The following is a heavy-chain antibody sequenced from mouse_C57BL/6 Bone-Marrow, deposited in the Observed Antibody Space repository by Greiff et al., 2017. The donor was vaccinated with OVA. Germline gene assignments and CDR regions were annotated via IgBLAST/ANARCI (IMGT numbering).Heavy chain of an antibody. V-gene: IGHV1-72*01. D-gene: IGHD1-1*01. CDR1: GYTFTSYW. Sequence: QVQLQQPGPELVKPGASVKMSCKASGYTFTSYWMHWVKQRHGRGLEWIGRIDPNSGGTKYNEKFKGKATLTVDKSSSTAYMQLSSLTSEDYAVYYCARSYYYCRLDYFDYWGQGTTLTVSS. CDR3: ARSYYYCRLDYFDY. J-gene: IGHJ2*01. CDR2: IDPNSGGT.